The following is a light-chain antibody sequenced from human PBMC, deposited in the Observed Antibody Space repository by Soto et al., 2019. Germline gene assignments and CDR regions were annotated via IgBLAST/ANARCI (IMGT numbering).Light chain of an antibody. CDR2: DVS. J-gene: IGLJ2*01. V-gene: IGLV2-14*01. CDR3: SSYTSSSTPYVV. CDR1: SSDVGGYNY. Sequence: QSALTQPASVSGSPGQSITLSCTGTSSDVGGYNYVSWYQQHPGKAPKLMIYDVSNRPSGVSNRFSGSKSGNTASLTISGLQAEDEADYYCSSYTSSSTPYVVFGGGTKRTVL.